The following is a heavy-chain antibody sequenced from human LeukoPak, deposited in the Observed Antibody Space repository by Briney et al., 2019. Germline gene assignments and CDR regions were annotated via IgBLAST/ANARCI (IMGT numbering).Heavy chain of an antibody. CDR1: GYTFTGYY. Sequence: GASVKVSCKASGYTFTGYYMHWVRQAPGQGLEWMGWVNPNSGGTNYAQKFQGGVTMTRDTSISTAYMELSRLRSDDTAVYYCARVVDTAMVGDYWGQGTLVTVSS. V-gene: IGHV1-2*02. J-gene: IGHJ4*02. CDR2: VNPNSGGT. CDR3: ARVVDTAMVGDY. D-gene: IGHD5-18*01.